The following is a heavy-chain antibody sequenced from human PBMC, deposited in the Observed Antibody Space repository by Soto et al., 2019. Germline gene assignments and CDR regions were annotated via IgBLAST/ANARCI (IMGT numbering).Heavy chain of an antibody. Sequence: SETLSLTCTVSGGSISSYYWSWIRQPPGKGLEWIGYIYYSGSTNYNPSLKSRVTISVDTSKNQFSLKLSSVTAADTAVYYCARAALLYSSGWYGGGYYYYMDVWGKGTTVTVSS. CDR3: ARAALLYSSGWYGGGYYYYMDV. D-gene: IGHD6-19*01. J-gene: IGHJ6*03. V-gene: IGHV4-59*01. CDR1: GGSISSYY. CDR2: IYYSGST.